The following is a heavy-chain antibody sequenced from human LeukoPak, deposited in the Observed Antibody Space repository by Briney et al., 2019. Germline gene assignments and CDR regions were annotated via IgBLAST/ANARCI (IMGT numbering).Heavy chain of an antibody. V-gene: IGHV3-66*01. Sequence: GGSLRLSSVASGFSVSTYYMTWVRQAPGKGLEWVSVIYSGGNIYYADSVKGRFTISRDNSKNTLYLQMNSLRAEDTAVYYCARGSTHFYSGNQGLDYWGQGTLVTVSS. J-gene: IGHJ4*02. CDR3: ARGSTHFYSGNQGLDY. CDR2: IYSGGNI. D-gene: IGHD4-23*01. CDR1: GFSVSTYY.